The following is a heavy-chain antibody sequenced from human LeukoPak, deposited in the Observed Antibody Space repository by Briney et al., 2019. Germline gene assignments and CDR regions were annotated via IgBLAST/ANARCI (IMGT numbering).Heavy chain of an antibody. V-gene: IGHV4-39*07. D-gene: IGHD6-13*01. J-gene: IGHJ4*02. CDR3: ARAGYSSSWYLGFDY. Sequence: PSETLSLTCTVSGDSISSTSHYWDWIRQPPGKGPEWIGNVYFTGSTYYSPSLKSRVTISVDRSKNQFSLKLSSVAAADTAVYYCARAGYSSSWYLGFDYWGQGTLVTVSS. CDR2: VYFTGST. CDR1: GDSISSTSHY.